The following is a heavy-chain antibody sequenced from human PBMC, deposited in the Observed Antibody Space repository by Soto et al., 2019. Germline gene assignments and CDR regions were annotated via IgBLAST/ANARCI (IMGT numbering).Heavy chain of an antibody. CDR3: ARAARRTYYYYYMAV. J-gene: IGHJ6*03. CDR2: IGTAGDT. D-gene: IGHD6-25*01. V-gene: IGHV3-13*01. Sequence: GGSLRLSCAASGFTFGSYDMHWVRQATGKGLEWVSAIGTAGDTYYPGSVKGRFTISRENAKNSLYLQMNSLRAGDTAVYYCARAARRTYYYYYMAVWGKGTTVTVSS. CDR1: GFTFGSYD.